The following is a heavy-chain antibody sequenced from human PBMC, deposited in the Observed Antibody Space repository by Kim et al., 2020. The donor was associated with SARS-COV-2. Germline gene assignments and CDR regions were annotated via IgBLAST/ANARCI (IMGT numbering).Heavy chain of an antibody. Sequence: SETLSLTCTVSGGSISSYYWSWIRQPPGKGLEWIGYIYYSGSTNYNPSLKSRVTISVDTSKNQFSLKLSSVTAADTAVYYCARLSAVTTEDYYYYYYMDV. CDR3: ARLSAVTTEDYYYYYYMDV. J-gene: IGHJ6*03. V-gene: IGHV4-59*08. D-gene: IGHD4-17*01. CDR1: GGSISSYY. CDR2: IYYSGST.